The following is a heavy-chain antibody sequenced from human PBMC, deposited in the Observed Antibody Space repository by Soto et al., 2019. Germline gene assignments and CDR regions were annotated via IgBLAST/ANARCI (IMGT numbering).Heavy chain of an antibody. CDR3: TSHSPEDMIRK. D-gene: IGHD2-15*01. Sequence: SLRLSCAVSGFTFDDNAMHWVRQAPEKGLEWVSGINWKSDIGYADSVKGRFTISRDNAENSLYLQMNSLRAEDTAVYYCTSHSPEDMIRKWGQGTLVTVSS. CDR2: INWKSDI. J-gene: IGHJ4*02. CDR1: GFTFDDNA. V-gene: IGHV3-9*01.